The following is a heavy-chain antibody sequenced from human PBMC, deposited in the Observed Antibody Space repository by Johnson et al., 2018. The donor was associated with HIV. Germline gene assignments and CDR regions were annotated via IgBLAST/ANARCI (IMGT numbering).Heavy chain of an antibody. Sequence: VQVVESGGGLVQPGGSLRLSCAASGFTFDDYGMSWVRQAPGKGLEWVSGINWNGGSTGYADSVKGRFTISRDNSKNTLYLQMNSLRAEDTAVYYCARDGEWELEDAFDIWGQGSMVTVSS. CDR3: ARDGEWELEDAFDI. CDR2: INWNGGST. V-gene: IGHV3-20*04. D-gene: IGHD1-26*01. J-gene: IGHJ3*02. CDR1: GFTFDDYG.